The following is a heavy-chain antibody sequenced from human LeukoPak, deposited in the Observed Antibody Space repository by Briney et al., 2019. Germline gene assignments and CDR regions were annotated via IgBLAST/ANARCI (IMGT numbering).Heavy chain of an antibody. J-gene: IGHJ6*03. CDR1: GGSFSGYY. D-gene: IGHD3-16*02. V-gene: IGHV4-34*01. CDR3: ASLFNVRYYYYYMDV. Sequence: SETLSLTCAAYGGSFSGYYWSWIRQPPGKGLEWIGEINHSGSTNYDPSLKSRVTISVDTSKNQSSLKLSSVTAADTAVYYCASLFNVRYYYYYMDVWGKGTTVTVSS. CDR2: INHSGST.